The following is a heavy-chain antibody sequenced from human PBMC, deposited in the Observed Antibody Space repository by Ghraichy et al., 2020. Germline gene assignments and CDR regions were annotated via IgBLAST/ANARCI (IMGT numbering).Heavy chain of an antibody. CDR2: IYTSGST. CDR3: ARGEEWFGERGWFDP. CDR1: GGSISSYY. V-gene: IGHV4-4*07. J-gene: IGHJ5*02. Sequence: SETLSLTCTVSGGSISSYYWSWIRQPAGKGLEWIGRIYTSGSTNYNPSLKSRVTMSVDTSKNQFSLKLSSVTAADTAVYYCARGEEWFGERGWFDPWGQGTLVTVSS. D-gene: IGHD3-10*01.